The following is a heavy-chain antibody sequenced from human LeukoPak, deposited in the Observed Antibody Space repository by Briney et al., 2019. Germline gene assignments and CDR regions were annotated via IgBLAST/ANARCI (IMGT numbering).Heavy chain of an antibody. J-gene: IGHJ6*03. CDR1: GFTFDDYG. V-gene: IGHV3-21*01. D-gene: IGHD1-26*01. CDR3: ARTTSGATFSDYYYYHMDV. Sequence: GGSLRLSCAASGFTFDDYGMRWVRQAPGKGLEWVSSITSSSTYIHYADSVKGRFTISRDNAKNSLYLQMNSLRAEDTAVYYCARTTSGATFSDYYYYHMDVWGKGTTVTVSS. CDR2: ITSSSTYI.